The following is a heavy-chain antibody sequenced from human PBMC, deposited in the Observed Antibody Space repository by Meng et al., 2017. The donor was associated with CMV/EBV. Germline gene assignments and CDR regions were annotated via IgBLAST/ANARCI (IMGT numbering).Heavy chain of an antibody. D-gene: IGHD3-10*01. J-gene: IGHJ4*02. Sequence: CQAPGYTFTRYYMHWVRQAPGQGLEWMGIINPSGGSTSYAQKFQGRVTMTRDTSTSTVYMELSSLRSEDTAVYYCARGGVFRGVILYWGQGTLVTVSS. CDR2: INPSGGST. CDR1: GYTFTRYY. CDR3: ARGGVFRGVILY. V-gene: IGHV1-46*01.